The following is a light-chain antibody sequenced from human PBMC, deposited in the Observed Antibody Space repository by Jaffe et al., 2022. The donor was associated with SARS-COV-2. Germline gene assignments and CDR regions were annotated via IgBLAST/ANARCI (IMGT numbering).Light chain of an antibody. CDR1: QSIPIP. CDR2: GAS. Sequence: RMTQSPSSLPASVGDRVTITCRASQSIPIPVNWYQQRPGKAPKLLISGASSFQSGVPSRFSGSGSETDFALTITNLQPEDFATYYCQSSWTFGQGTRVEMK. V-gene: IGKV1-39*01. CDR3: QSSWT. J-gene: IGKJ1*01.